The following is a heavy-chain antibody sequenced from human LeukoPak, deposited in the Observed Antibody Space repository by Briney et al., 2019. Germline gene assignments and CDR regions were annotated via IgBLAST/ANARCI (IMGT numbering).Heavy chain of an antibody. J-gene: IGHJ4*02. CDR3: ARDHYYYDSSGYWY. Sequence: GASVKVSCKASGYTFTSYAISWVRQAPGQGLEWMGGIIPIFGTANYAQKFQGRVTITADESTSTAYMELSSLRSEDTAVYYCARDHYYYDSSGYWYWGQGTLVTVSS. CDR2: IIPIFGTA. CDR1: GYTFTSYA. V-gene: IGHV1-69*13. D-gene: IGHD3-22*01.